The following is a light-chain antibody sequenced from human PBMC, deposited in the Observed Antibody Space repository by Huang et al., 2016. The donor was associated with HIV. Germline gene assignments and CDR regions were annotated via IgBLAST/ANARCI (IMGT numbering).Light chain of an antibody. V-gene: IGKV3-15*01. Sequence: LLTQSPVTLSVSPGETVTLSCRASQSIANNLPWYQQRPGQAPSPLIYGASTRIIDIPGRFNGSASGTQFTLTITSLQPGDFTVYYCQQYNVWPYTFGQGTRLEIK. CDR1: QSIANN. J-gene: IGKJ2*01. CDR2: GAS. CDR3: QQYNVWPYT.